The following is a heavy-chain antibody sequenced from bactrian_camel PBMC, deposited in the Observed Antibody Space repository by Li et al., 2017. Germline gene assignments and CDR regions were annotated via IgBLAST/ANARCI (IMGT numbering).Heavy chain of an antibody. D-gene: IGHD2*01. CDR2: HDSSGST. V-gene: IGHV3S1*01. CDR1: SWTYSGNW. J-gene: IGHJ4*01. CDR3: AASTWTTCSGADFAY. Sequence: HVQLVESGGGSVQAGGSLRLSCVASSWTYSGNWMAWFRQAPGKEREGVATHDSSGSTTYADSVKGRFTISEDNAKNTLYLQMNNLKPEDTAMYYCAASTWTTCSGADFAYWGQGTQVT.